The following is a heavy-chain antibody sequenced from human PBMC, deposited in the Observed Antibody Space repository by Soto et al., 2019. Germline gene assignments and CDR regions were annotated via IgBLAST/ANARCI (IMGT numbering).Heavy chain of an antibody. CDR2: IYSGGST. D-gene: IGHD5-18*01. J-gene: IGHJ4*02. V-gene: IGHV3-53*01. Sequence: GGSLRLSCAASGFPFSNAYMSWVRQAPGKGLEWVSVIYSGGSTYYADSVKGRFTISRDNSKNTLYLQMNSLRAEDTAVYYRARSGYSYGPFDYWGQGTLVTVSS. CDR3: ARSGYSYGPFDY. CDR1: GFPFSNAY.